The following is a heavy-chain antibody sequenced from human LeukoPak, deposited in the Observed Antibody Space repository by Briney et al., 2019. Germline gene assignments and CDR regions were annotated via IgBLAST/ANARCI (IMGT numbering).Heavy chain of an antibody. CDR3: ARRPGNWFDP. J-gene: IGHJ5*02. CDR2: IYYSGST. Sequence: PSETLSLTCTVSGGSISSYYWCWIRQPPGKGLEWIGYIYYSGSTNYNPSLKSRVTISVDTSKNQFSLKLSSVTAADTALYYCARRPGNWFDPWGQGTLVTVSS. V-gene: IGHV4-59*01. CDR1: GGSISSYY. D-gene: IGHD1-14*01.